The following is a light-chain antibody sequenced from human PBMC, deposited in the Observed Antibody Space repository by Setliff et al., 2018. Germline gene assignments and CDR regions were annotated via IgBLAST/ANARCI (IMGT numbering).Light chain of an antibody. Sequence: SALAQPASVSGSPGQAITISCTGSYSDVGKYNLVSWYQQHSGKAPRLILYDFIKRPSGVSDRFSGSKSGNTASLTISGLQAEDEADYYCCSYAGSSTFAFGGGTKVTVL. CDR1: YSDVGKYNL. V-gene: IGLV2-23*02. J-gene: IGLJ1*01. CDR2: DFI. CDR3: CSYAGSSTFA.